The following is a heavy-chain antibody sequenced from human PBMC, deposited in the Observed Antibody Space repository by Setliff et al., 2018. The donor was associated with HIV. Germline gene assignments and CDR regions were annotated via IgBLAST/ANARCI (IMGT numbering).Heavy chain of an antibody. CDR1: GGSSIGQGFA. CDR2: INHDRTT. CDR3: ARGSRQLTIFGVVFKTNYYFMDV. D-gene: IGHD3-3*01. Sequence: SETLSLTCTVSGGSSIGQGFASTWIRQSPGKGLEWIGEINHDRTTNYNPSLKSRVTISVDTSKNQSSLTLNSVTAADTAVYYCARGSRQLTIFGVVFKTNYYFMDVWGKGTAVTVSS. J-gene: IGHJ6*03. V-gene: IGHV4-34*01.